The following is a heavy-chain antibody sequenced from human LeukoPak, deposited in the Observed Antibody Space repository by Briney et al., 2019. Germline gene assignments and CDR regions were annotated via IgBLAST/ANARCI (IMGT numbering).Heavy chain of an antibody. CDR1: GYTFGSYG. CDR3: ARALAQGGSFDLYYFDS. CDR2: SGAYNGHT. V-gene: IGHV1-18*01. J-gene: IGHJ4*02. Sequence: ASVKVSCKASGYTFGSYGITWVQQAPGQGLEWLGWSGAYNGHTYYAQKFQGRLILTIDKSTSTAYMELRSLRSDDTAVYYCARALAQGGSFDLYYFDSWGQGSLVTVSS. D-gene: IGHD3-9*01.